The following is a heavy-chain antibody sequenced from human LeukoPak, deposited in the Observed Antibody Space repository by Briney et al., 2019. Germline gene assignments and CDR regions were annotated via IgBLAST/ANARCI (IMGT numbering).Heavy chain of an antibody. Sequence: PSETLSLTCTVSGGSFSSGGYYWSWIRQYPGKGLEWIVYIYYSGSTYYNPSLKSRVTMSVDTSKKQFSLKLSSVTAADTAVYYCARWGYSSTREYYYFDYWGQGALVTVSS. D-gene: IGHD6-13*01. CDR3: ARWGYSSTREYYYFDY. V-gene: IGHV4-31*03. J-gene: IGHJ4*02. CDR2: IYYSGST. CDR1: GGSFSSGGYY.